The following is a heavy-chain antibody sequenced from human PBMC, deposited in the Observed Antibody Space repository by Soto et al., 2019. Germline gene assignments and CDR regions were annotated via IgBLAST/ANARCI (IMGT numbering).Heavy chain of an antibody. V-gene: IGHV1-69*06. CDR3: ARDSGYYYDSSGYYYFDY. J-gene: IGHJ4*02. D-gene: IGHD3-22*01. CDR1: GGALSRYA. Sequence: SVKACCKAPGGALSRYAMSSVRQAPGQGLEWMGGIIPIFGTANYAQKFQGRVTITADKSTSTAYMELRSLRYEDTAVYYCARDSGYYYDSSGYYYFDYWGQGTLVTVSS. CDR2: IIPIFGTA.